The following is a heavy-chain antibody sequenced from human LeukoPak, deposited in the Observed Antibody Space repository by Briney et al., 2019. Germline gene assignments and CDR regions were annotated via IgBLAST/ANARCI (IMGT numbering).Heavy chain of an antibody. D-gene: IGHD6-13*01. J-gene: IGHJ2*01. CDR3: AREGSSWHYWYFDL. V-gene: IGHV3-21*01. CDR1: GFTFSSYS. CDR2: ISSSSSYI. Sequence: GGSLRLSCAASGFTFSSYSMNWVRQAPGKGLEWVSSISSSSSYIYYADSVKGRFTISRDNAKNSLYLQMNSLRAEDTAVYYCAREGSSWHYWYFDLWGRGTLVTVSS.